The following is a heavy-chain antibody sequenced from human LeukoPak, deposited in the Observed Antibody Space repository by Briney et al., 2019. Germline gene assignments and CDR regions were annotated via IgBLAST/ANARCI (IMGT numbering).Heavy chain of an antibody. J-gene: IGHJ5*02. D-gene: IGHD3-10*01. CDR1: GGSISSGSYY. CDR3: ARSGPPTNWFDP. Sequence: SETLSLTCTVSGGSISSGSYYWSWIRQPAGKGLEWVGRIYTSGSTYYNPSLKSRVTISVDTSKNQFSLRLSSVTAADTAVYYCARSGPPTNWFDPWGQGTLVTVSS. CDR2: IYTSGST. V-gene: IGHV4-61*02.